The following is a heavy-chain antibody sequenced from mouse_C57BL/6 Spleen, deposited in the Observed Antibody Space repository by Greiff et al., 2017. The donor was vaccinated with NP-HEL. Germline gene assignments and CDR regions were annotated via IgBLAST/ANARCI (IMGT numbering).Heavy chain of an antibody. CDR2: ISSGGSYT. Sequence: EVKLLESGGDLVKPGGSLKLSCAASGFTFSSYGMSWVRQTPDKRLEWVATISSGGSYTYYPDSVKGRFTISRDNAKNTLYLQMSSLKSEDTAMYYCARLDGYYDFDYWGQGTTLTVSS. V-gene: IGHV5-6*01. CDR3: ARLDGYYDFDY. J-gene: IGHJ2*01. D-gene: IGHD2-3*01. CDR1: GFTFSSYG.